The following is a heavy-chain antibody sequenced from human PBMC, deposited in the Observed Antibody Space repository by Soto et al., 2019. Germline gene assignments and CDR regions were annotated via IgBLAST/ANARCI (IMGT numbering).Heavy chain of an antibody. J-gene: IGHJ4*02. CDR1: GFTFDDYA. D-gene: IGHD3-10*01. CDR3: AKELFMAFDY. V-gene: IGHV3-9*01. Sequence: GGSLRLSCAASGFTFDDYAMHWVRQAPGKGLEWVSGISWNSGSIGYADSVKGRFTISRDNAKNSLYLQMNSLRAEDTALYYCAKELFMAFDYWGQGTLVTVSS. CDR2: ISWNSGSI.